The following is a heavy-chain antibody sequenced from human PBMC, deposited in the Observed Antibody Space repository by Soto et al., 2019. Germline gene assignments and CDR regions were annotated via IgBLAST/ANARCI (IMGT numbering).Heavy chain of an antibody. CDR2: ISYDGSNK. V-gene: IGHV3-30-3*01. Sequence: GGSLRLSCAASGFTFSSYAMHWVRQAPGKGLEWVAVISYDGSNKYYADSVKGRFTISRDNSKNTLYLQMNSLRAEDTAVYYCASLPLYDYASHNWFDPWGQGTLVTVSS. D-gene: IGHD4-17*01. CDR1: GFTFSSYA. J-gene: IGHJ5*02. CDR3: ASLPLYDYASHNWFDP.